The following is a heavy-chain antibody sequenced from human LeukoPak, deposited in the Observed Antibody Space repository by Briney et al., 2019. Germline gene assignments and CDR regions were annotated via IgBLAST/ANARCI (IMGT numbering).Heavy chain of an antibody. D-gene: IGHD6-6*01. CDR1: GYSFTNYW. V-gene: IGHV5-51*01. CDR2: IYPGDSDT. CDR3: ASPHRPSDAFDI. J-gene: IGHJ3*02. Sequence: GESLKISCKGSGYSFTNYWIAWVRQMPGKGLEWMGIIYPGDSDTRYSPSFQGQVTISADRSITTAYLQWRSLKASDTAIYYCASPHRPSDAFDIWGQGTMVTVSS.